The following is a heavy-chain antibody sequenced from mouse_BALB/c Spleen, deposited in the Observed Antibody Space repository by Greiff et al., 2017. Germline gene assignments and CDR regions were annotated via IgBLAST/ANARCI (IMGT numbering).Heavy chain of an antibody. V-gene: IGHV14-3*02. D-gene: IGHD2-4*01. Sequence: VQLKESGAELVKPGASVKLSCTASGFNFIDTYMPWVKQRPEQGLEWIGRIDPANGNTKYDPKFQGKATITVDTSSNTAYLQLSSLTAEDTAVYYCAFYDYDGFADWGRGTVVTVSA. J-gene: IGHJ3*01. CDR1: GFNFIDTY. CDR3: AFYDYDGFAD. CDR2: IDPANGNT.